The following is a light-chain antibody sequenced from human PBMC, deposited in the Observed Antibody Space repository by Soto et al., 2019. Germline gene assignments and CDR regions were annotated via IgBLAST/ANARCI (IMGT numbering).Light chain of an antibody. CDR3: QQYNNWPGT. V-gene: IGKV3-15*01. CDR2: GAS. CDR1: QSVDSR. J-gene: IGKJ4*01. Sequence: IGMTKSASALPVKQGERATLSCRTSQSVDSRLAWYQHKPGQAPRLLIYGASNRATGIPARFSGGGSGTEFTLTIDSLQSEDFAIYFCQQYNNWPGTFGGGTKVDIK.